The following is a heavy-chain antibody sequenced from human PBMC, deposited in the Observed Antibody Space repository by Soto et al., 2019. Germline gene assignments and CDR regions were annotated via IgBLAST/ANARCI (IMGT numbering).Heavy chain of an antibody. J-gene: IGHJ4*02. CDR3: AAYYYDSSGYYMMVMF. CDR2: IIPIFGTA. V-gene: IGHV1-69*01. CDR1: GGTFSSYA. Sequence: QVQLVQSGAEVKKPGSSVKVSCKASGGTFSSYAISWVRQAPGQGLEWMGGIIPIFGTANYAQKFQGRVKITEDESTITAYMELSSLRSEDTAVYYCAAYYYDSSGYYMMVMFWGQGTLVTVSS. D-gene: IGHD3-22*01.